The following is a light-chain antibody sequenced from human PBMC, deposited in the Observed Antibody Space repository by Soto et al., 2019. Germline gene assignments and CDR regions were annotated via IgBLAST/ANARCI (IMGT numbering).Light chain of an antibody. V-gene: IGKV1-5*01. Sequence: DIQMTQSPSSVSASLGDRVTITCRASQDIRSWLAWYQQKPGKAPKLLIYAASSLQSGVPSRFRGSGSGTEFTLTISSLPPDDFETYYCQQYNSYSRPFGQGTKV. CDR3: QQYNSYSRP. J-gene: IGKJ1*01. CDR2: AAS. CDR1: QDIRSW.